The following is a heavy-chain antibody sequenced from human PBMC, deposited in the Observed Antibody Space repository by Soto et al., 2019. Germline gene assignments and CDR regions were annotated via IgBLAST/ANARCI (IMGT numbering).Heavy chain of an antibody. CDR1: GFTFSSYW. CDR3: ARETGYSSGWRQDY. Sequence: GGSLRLSWAASGFTFSSYWMHWVRQAPGKGLVWVSRINSDGSSISYADSVKGRFTISRDNAKNTLYLQMNSLRVEDTAVYYCARETGYSSGWRQDYWGQGTLVTVSS. V-gene: IGHV3-74*01. J-gene: IGHJ4*02. D-gene: IGHD6-19*01. CDR2: INSDGSSI.